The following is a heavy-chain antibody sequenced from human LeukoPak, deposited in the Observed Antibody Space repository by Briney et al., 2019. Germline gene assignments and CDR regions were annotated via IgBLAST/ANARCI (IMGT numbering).Heavy chain of an antibody. CDR1: GFSLSTSGVG. CDR3: AHYQKEDAFDI. V-gene: IGHV2-5*02. CDR2: IYWDDDK. J-gene: IGHJ3*02. Sequence: SGPTLVKPTQPLTLTCTFSGFSLSTSGVGVGWIRQPPVKALEWLALIYWDDDKRYSPSLKSRLTITKDTSKNQVVLTMTNMDPVDTATYYCAHYQKEDAFDIWGQGTMVTVSS.